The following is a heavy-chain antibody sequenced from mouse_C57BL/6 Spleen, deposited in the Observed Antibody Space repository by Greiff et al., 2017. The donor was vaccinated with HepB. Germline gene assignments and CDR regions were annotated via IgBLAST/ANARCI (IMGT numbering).Heavy chain of an antibody. CDR1: GYAFSSSW. V-gene: IGHV1-82*01. Sequence: QVQLQQSGPELVKPGASVKISCKASGYAFSSSWMNWVKQRPGKGLEWIGRIYPGDGDTNYNGKFKGKATLTADKSSSTAYMQLSSLTSADSEVYFCARKENTVVDYAMDYWGQGTSVTVSS. J-gene: IGHJ4*01. D-gene: IGHD1-1*01. CDR2: IYPGDGDT. CDR3: ARKENTVVDYAMDY.